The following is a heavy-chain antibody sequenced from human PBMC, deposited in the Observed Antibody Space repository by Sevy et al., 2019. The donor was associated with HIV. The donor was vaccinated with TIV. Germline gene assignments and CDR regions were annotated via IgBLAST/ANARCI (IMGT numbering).Heavy chain of an antibody. J-gene: IGHJ6*02. CDR3: ARDFYSSSGFGLYYYGMDV. CDR2: ISSSGSTI. D-gene: IGHD6-6*01. Sequence: GGSLRLSCAASGFTFSDYYMSWIRQAPGKGLEWVSYISSSGSTIYYADSVKGRFTISRDNAKNSLDLQMNSLRAEDTAGYYCARDFYSSSGFGLYYYGMDVWGQGTTVTVSS. CDR1: GFTFSDYY. V-gene: IGHV3-11*01.